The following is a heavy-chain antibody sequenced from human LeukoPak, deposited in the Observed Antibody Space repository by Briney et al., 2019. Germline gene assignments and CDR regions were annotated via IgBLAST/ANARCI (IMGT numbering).Heavy chain of an antibody. V-gene: IGHV1-69*13. D-gene: IGHD6-19*01. CDR1: GGTFSSYA. CDR3: ARAFVYQWQLDY. J-gene: IGHJ4*02. Sequence: SVKVSCKASGGTFSSYAISWVRQAPGQGLEWMGGIIPIFGTANYAQKFQGRVAITADESTSTAYMELSSLRSEDTAVYYCARAFVYQWQLDYWGQGTLVTVSS. CDR2: IIPIFGTA.